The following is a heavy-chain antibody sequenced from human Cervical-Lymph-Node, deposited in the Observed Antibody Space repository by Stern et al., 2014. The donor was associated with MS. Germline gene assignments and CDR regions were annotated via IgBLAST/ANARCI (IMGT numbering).Heavy chain of an antibody. D-gene: IGHD4-11*01. Sequence: EVQLVASGGGLVQPGGSLRLSCAASGFTFKEYSMNWVRQAPGQGLEWVSSITSGSSDILYADTVKGRFTISRADVTNSLYLNMNSLRAEDTALYYCAREDYTQDFDYWGRGTLVTVSS. CDR2: ITSGSSDI. V-gene: IGHV3-21*01. CDR3: AREDYTQDFDY. CDR1: GFTFKEYS. J-gene: IGHJ4*02.